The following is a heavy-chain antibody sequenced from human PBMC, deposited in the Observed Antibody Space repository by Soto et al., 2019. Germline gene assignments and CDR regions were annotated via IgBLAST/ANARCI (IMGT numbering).Heavy chain of an antibody. D-gene: IGHD6-19*01. CDR3: ARVSSGWWYFGY. Sequence: SETLSLTCTVSGGSISSYYWSWIRQPPGKGLEWIGYIYYSGSTNYNPSLKSRVTISVNTSKNQFSLKLTSVTAADTAVYYCARVSSGWWYFGYWGQGTLVPVSS. CDR2: IYYSGST. CDR1: GGSISSYY. V-gene: IGHV4-59*01. J-gene: IGHJ4*02.